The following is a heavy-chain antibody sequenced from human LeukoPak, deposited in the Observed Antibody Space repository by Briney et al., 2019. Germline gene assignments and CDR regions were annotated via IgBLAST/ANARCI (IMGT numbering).Heavy chain of an antibody. J-gene: IGHJ4*02. Sequence: SQTLSLTCAIPGDIFSSNSAAWNWSRQSPSRGLEWLGRTYYRSKLYNDYAVSLKSRITINPDTSKNQFSLPLNSVTPEDTAVYYCARVVGSSWLDYWGQGTLVTVSS. V-gene: IGHV6-1*01. D-gene: IGHD6-13*01. CDR3: ARVVGSSWLDY. CDR1: GDIFSSNSAA. CDR2: TYYRSKLYN.